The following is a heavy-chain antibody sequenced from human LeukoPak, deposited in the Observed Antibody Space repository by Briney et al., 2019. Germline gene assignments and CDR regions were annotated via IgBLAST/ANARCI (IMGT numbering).Heavy chain of an antibody. CDR2: IWYDGSNK. D-gene: IGHD2-2*01. CDR1: GFTFSSYG. CDR3: ATHCSSTSCYYG. J-gene: IGHJ4*02. Sequence: AGGSLRLSCAASGFTFSSYGMHWVRQAPGKGLEWVAVIWYDGSNKYYADSVKGQFTISRDNSKNTLYLQMNSLRAEDTAVYYCATHCSSTSCYYGWGQGTLVTVSS. V-gene: IGHV3-33*01.